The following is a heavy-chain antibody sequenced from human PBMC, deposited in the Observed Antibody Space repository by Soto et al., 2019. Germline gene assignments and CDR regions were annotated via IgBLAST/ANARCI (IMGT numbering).Heavy chain of an antibody. CDR2: IIPSFGTA. Sequence: QVQLVQSGAEVKKPGSSVKVSCKASGGTFSSYAISWVRQAPGQGLEWMGGIIPSFGTANYAQKFQGRVTITADESTSTAYMELSSLRSEDTAVYYCAGSDVWGSYRYYGMDVWGQGTTVTVSS. J-gene: IGHJ6*02. V-gene: IGHV1-69*12. CDR1: GGTFSSYA. CDR3: AGSDVWGSYRYYGMDV. D-gene: IGHD3-16*02.